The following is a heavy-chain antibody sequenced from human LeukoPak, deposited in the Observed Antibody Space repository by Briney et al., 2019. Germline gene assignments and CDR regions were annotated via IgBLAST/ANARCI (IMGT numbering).Heavy chain of an antibody. CDR2: ISSSSSYI. CDR1: GFTFSSYS. J-gene: IGHJ3*02. D-gene: IGHD6-6*01. Sequence: GGSLRLSCAASGFTFSSYSMNWVRQAPGKGLEWVSSISSSSSYIYYADSVKGRFTISRDHAKNSLYLQMNSLRAEDTVVYHCARDIAARLADAFDIWGQGTMVTVSS. CDR3: ARDIAARLADAFDI. V-gene: IGHV3-21*01.